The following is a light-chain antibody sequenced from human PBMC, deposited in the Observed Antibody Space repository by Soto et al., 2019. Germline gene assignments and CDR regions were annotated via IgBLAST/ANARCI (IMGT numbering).Light chain of an antibody. CDR2: DVS. CDR1: QNISRW. V-gene: IGKV1-5*01. Sequence: DIQMTQSPSTLSASVGDTVTITCRASQNISRWLAWYQQKPGKAPKFLIYDVSTLESGVPSRFSGIGSGTEFTLTISSLQPDDFATYYCQQYDSYPYTFGQGTKLESK. J-gene: IGKJ2*01. CDR3: QQYDSYPYT.